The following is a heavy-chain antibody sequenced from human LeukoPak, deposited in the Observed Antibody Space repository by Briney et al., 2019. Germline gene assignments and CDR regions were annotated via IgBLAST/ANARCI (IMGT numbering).Heavy chain of an antibody. CDR3: AKDSVANLYYYYYMDV. Sequence: GGSLRLSCAASGFTFSSYAMSWVRQAPGKGLEWVSAISGSGGSTYYADSVKGRFTISRDSSKNTLYLQMNSLRAEDTAVYYCAKDSVANLYYYYYMDVWGKGTTVTVSS. CDR2: ISGSGGST. J-gene: IGHJ6*03. CDR1: GFTFSSYA. V-gene: IGHV3-23*01. D-gene: IGHD6-19*01.